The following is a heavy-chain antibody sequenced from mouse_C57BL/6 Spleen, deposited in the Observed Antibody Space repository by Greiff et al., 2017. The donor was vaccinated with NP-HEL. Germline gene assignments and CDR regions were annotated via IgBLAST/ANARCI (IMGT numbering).Heavy chain of an antibody. V-gene: IGHV1-61*01. Sequence: QVQLQQSGAELVRPGSSVKLSCKASGYTFTSYWMDWVKQRPGQGLEWIGNIYPSDSETHYNQKFKDKATLTVDKSSSTAYMQLSSLTSEDSAVYYCARRLYDYDGAWFAYWGQGTLVTVSA. J-gene: IGHJ3*01. CDR2: IYPSDSET. CDR1: GYTFTSYW. CDR3: ARRLYDYDGAWFAY. D-gene: IGHD2-4*01.